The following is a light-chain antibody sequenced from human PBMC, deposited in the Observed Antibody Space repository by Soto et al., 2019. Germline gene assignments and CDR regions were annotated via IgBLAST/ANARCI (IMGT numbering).Light chain of an antibody. CDR2: TAS. V-gene: IGKV1-12*01. J-gene: IGKJ1*01. CDR3: LQVSSFLRT. CDR1: RGIGDR. Sequence: DIQMTQSPSSLSAVVGDRVTITCRASRGIGDRLAWFQQKPGKAPQFLIQTASNLQSGVPSRFSGSGSGTEFILSINSLQPEDIATYYFLQVSSFLRTFGQGTKVEIK.